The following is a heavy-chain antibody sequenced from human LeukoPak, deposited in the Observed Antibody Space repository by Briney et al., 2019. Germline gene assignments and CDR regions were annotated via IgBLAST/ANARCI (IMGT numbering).Heavy chain of an antibody. CDR3: ARDRDAGGSCPVCNWFDP. D-gene: IGHD2-15*01. Sequence: ASVKVSCKASGYTFTGYYMHWVRQAPGQGREWMGWINPNSGGTNYAQKFQGRVTMTRDTSISTAYMELSRLRSDDTAVYYCARDRDAGGSCPVCNWFDPWGQGTLVTVSS. CDR2: INPNSGGT. V-gene: IGHV1-2*02. CDR1: GYTFTGYY. J-gene: IGHJ5*02.